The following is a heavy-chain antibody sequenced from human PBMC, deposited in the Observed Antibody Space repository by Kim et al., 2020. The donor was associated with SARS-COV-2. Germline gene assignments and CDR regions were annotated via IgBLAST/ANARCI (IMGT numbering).Heavy chain of an antibody. CDR2: LYDSGNT. Sequence: SETLSLTCTVSGGSISSSSYYWGWIRQPPGKGLEWVGSLYDSGNTYSNPYIKIRVTISVATYKNQFSLKLSSVTAADMAVYYCAPGGVSYGCHDAFDIWG. V-gene: IGHV4-39*01. D-gene: IGHD5-18*01. CDR3: APGGVSYGCHDAFDI. CDR1: GGSISSSSYY. J-gene: IGHJ3*02.